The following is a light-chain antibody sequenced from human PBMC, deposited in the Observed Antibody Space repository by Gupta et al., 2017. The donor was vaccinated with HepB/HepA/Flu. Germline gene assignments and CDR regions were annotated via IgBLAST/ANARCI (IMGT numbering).Light chain of an antibody. CDR1: QSVLYSSNNKNY. J-gene: IGKJ2*04. V-gene: IGKV4-1*01. CDR2: WAS. Sequence: DIVMTQSPDSLAVSLGERATINCKSSQSVLYSSNNKNYLAWYQQKPGQPPKLLIYWASTRESGVPDRFSGSRSGTDFTLTISSLQAEDVAVYYCQQYYSTPCSFGQGTKLEIK. CDR3: QQYYSTPCS.